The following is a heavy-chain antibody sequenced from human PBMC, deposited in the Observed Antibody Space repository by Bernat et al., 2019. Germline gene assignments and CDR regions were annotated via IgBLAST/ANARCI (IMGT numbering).Heavy chain of an antibody. CDR1: GFTFSSYA. Sequence: EQLLESGGGLVQPGGSLRLSCAASGFTFSSYAMHWVRQAPGKGLEWVAVISYDGSNKYYADSVKGRFTISRDNSKNTLYLQMNSLRAEDTAVYYCARGDYDSSGYLFWGQGTLVTVSS. V-gene: IGHV3-30-3*01. CDR2: ISYDGSNK. CDR3: ARGDYDSSGYLF. J-gene: IGHJ4*02. D-gene: IGHD3-22*01.